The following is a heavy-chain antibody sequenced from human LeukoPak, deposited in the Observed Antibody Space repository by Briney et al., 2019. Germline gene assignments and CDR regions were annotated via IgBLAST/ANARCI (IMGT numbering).Heavy chain of an antibody. V-gene: IGHV3-23*01. J-gene: IGHJ5*02. CDR3: VKVGGGGGWYWSP. CDR2: ISDSGDDT. CDR1: RFTFSNYV. D-gene: IGHD6-19*01. Sequence: GGSLRLSCTGSRFTFSNYVMSWVRQAPRERLEWGSGISDSGDDTDYADSVKGRFTISRDNSKNTLFLQMNILRVEDTAVYYCVKVGGGGGWYWSPWGQGTLVTVSS.